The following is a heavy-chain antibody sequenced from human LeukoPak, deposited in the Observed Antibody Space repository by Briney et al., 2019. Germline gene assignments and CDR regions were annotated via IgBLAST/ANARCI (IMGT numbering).Heavy chain of an antibody. CDR1: GSNFTSYW. CDR2: IYPGDSDT. D-gene: IGHD3-22*01. J-gene: IGHJ4*02. CDR3: ASDHYYDSGASFGY. V-gene: IGHV5-51*01. Sequence: LQISCQGSGSNFTSYWIAWVRQLPGKGLEWMGIIYPGDSDTRYSPSFQGQVTISADKSISTAYLQWSSLKASDTAMYYCASDHYYDSGASFGYWGQGTLVTVSS.